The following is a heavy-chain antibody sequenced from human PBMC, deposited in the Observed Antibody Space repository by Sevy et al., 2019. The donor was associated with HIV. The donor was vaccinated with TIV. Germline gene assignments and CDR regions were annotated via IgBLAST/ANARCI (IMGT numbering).Heavy chain of an antibody. CDR2: ISGSADAT. J-gene: IGHJ4*02. CDR1: GFTFSNYA. D-gene: IGHD5-18*01. CDR3: LKEVSPYSYSDY. V-gene: IGHV3-23*01. Sequence: GGSLRLSCAASGFTFSNYAMSWVRQTPGKGLEWVSAISGSADATYYTDSVKGRFTISRDNSKNTVYLQMNSLRAEDTAVYYCLKEVSPYSYSDYWGQGTLVTVSS.